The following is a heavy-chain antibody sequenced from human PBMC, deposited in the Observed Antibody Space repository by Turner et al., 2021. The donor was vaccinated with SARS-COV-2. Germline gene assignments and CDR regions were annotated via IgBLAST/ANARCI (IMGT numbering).Heavy chain of an antibody. CDR2: VDAEEGQT. V-gene: IGHV1-24*01. CDR1: GSSLSELA. CDR3: ATYYDDGDLRYDF. J-gene: IGHJ4*02. Sequence: QVPLLQSGAELKRPGASVTVSCEISGSSLSELAMYWVRQAPGKGLELMGGVDAEEGQTIYAQKFRGRVTLTEDTTTDTAYMDLSSLTSEDTATYYCATYYDDGDLRYDFWGQGTLVTVSS. D-gene: IGHD3-16*01.